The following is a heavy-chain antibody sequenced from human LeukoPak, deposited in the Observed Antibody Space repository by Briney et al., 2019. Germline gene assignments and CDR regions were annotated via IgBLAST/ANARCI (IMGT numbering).Heavy chain of an antibody. V-gene: IGHV3-30*18. Sequence: QPGGSLRLSCAASGFTFSSYGMHWVRQAPGKGLEWVAVISYDGSNKYYADSVKGRFTISRDNSKNTLYLQMNSLRAEDTAVYYCAKGFRDYYGSGSPLHWGQGTLVTVSS. CDR3: AKGFRDYYGSGSPLH. CDR1: GFTFSSYG. CDR2: ISYDGSNK. J-gene: IGHJ4*02. D-gene: IGHD3-10*01.